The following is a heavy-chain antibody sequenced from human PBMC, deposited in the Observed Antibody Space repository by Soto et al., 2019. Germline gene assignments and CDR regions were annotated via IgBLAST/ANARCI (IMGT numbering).Heavy chain of an antibody. Sequence: GASVKVSCKVSGYTLTELSMHWVRQAPGKGLEWMGGFDPEDGETIYAQKFQGRVTMTEDTSTDTAYMELSSLRSDDTAVYYCERDIGYSSGWKLDYWGQGTLVTVSS. D-gene: IGHD6-19*01. V-gene: IGHV1-24*01. J-gene: IGHJ4*02. CDR3: ERDIGYSSGWKLDY. CDR2: FDPEDGET. CDR1: GYTLTELS.